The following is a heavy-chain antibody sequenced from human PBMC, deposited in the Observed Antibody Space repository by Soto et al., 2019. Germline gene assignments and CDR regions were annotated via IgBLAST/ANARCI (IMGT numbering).Heavy chain of an antibody. V-gene: IGHV4-39*01. CDR3: ARPYYDFWSGYLSNNWFDP. Sequence: SETLSLTCTVSGGSISSSSYYWGWIRQPPGKGLEWIGSIYYSGSTHYNPSLKSRVTISVDTSKNQFSLKLSSVTAADTAVYYCARPYYDFWSGYLSNNWFDPWGQGTLVTVSS. D-gene: IGHD3-3*01. J-gene: IGHJ5*02. CDR1: GGSISSSSYY. CDR2: IYYSGST.